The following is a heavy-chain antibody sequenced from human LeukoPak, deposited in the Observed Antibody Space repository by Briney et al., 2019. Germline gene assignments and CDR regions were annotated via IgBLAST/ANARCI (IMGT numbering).Heavy chain of an antibody. J-gene: IGHJ6*04. V-gene: IGHV3-48*03. D-gene: IGHD2-15*01. Sequence: GGSLRLSCAASGFTFSSYEMNWVRQAPGKGLEWVSYISSSGSTIYHADSVKGRFTISRDGAKNSLYLQMNSLRAEDTAVYYCARGPRTGYCSGGSCYYYYGMDVWGKGTTVTVSS. CDR1: GFTFSSYE. CDR3: ARGPRTGYCSGGSCYYYYGMDV. CDR2: ISSSGSTI.